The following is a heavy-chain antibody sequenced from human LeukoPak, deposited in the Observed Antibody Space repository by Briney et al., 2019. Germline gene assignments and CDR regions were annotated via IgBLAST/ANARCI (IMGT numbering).Heavy chain of an antibody. V-gene: IGHV3-23*01. CDR3: AKGIYSSGWSYFDY. J-gene: IGHJ4*01. Sequence: QAGGSLRLSCAASGFTFSDYYMSWVRQAPGKGLEWVSTLSGSCITTYYADSVKGRFTISRDNSKNTLYLQMNSLRAEDTAVYYCAKGIYSSGWSYFDYWGHGTLVTVSS. D-gene: IGHD6-19*01. CDR2: LSGSCITT. CDR1: GFTFSDYY.